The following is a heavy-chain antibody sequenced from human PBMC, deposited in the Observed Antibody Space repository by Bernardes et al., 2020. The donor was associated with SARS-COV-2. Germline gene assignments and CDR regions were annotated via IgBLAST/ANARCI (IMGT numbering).Heavy chain of an antibody. V-gene: IGHV1-24*01. CDR2: FAPEDGAT. CDR1: GYTLTALS. J-gene: IGHJ6*02. Sequence: DAEEDCCKVSGYTLTALSMHWVRQAPGQGLEWMGGFAPEDGATIYAQKFQGRVTMTEDTSTDTAYMELSSLRSEDTAVYYCRVVPAAMEYYYYGMDVWGQGTTVTVS. D-gene: IGHD2-2*01. CDR3: RVVPAAMEYYYYGMDV.